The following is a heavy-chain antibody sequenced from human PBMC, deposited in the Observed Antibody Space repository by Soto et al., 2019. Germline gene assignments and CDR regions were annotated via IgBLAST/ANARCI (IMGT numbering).Heavy chain of an antibody. J-gene: IGHJ3*02. CDR3: ARHEAYLGAFDI. CDR1: GGSISNYY. D-gene: IGHD7-27*01. CDR2: IHYSGST. Sequence: QVQLQESGPGLVKPSETLSLTCSVSGGSISNYYWSWIRQPPGKGLEWTEYIHYSGSTNYNPSLKSRVTLSVDTSKNHFSLRLSSVTAADTAVYYCARHEAYLGAFDIWGQGTMVTVSS. V-gene: IGHV4-59*08.